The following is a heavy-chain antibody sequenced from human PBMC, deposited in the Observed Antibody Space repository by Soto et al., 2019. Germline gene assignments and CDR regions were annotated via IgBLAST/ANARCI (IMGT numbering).Heavy chain of an antibody. CDR1: GYTFTSYG. J-gene: IGHJ5*02. D-gene: IGHD3-10*01. CDR3: ARDQVWFGDYNWFDP. CDR2: ISAYNGNT. V-gene: IGHV1-18*04. Sequence: QVQLVQSGAEVKKPGASVKVSCKASGYTFTSYGISWVRQAPGQGLEGMGWISAYNGNTNYAQKLQGRVTMTTDTATSTAYMELRSLRSDDTAVYYCARDQVWFGDYNWFDPWGQGTLVTVSS.